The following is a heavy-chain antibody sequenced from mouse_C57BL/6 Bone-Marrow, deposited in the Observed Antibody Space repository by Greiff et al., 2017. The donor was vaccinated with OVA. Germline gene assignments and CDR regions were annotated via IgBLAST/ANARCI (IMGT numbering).Heavy chain of an antibody. D-gene: IGHD1-1*01. Sequence: QVQLQQPGTELVKPGASVKLSCKASGYTFTSYWMHWVKQRPGQGLEWIGNINPRNGGTNYNEKFKSKATLTVDKSSSTAYMQLSSLTSEDSAVDYCARGGSYGYFDVWGTGTTVTVSS. CDR2: INPRNGGT. CDR3: ARGGSYGYFDV. V-gene: IGHV1-53*01. CDR1: GYTFTSYW. J-gene: IGHJ1*03.